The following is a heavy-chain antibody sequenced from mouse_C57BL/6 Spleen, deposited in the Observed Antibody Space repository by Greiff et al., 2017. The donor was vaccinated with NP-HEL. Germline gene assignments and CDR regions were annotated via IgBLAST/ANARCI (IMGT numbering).Heavy chain of an antibody. D-gene: IGHD2-4*01. CDR1: GFNIKDDY. CDR2: IDPENGDT. CDR3: TTGRLRESPWFAY. J-gene: IGHJ3*01. Sequence: EVQLQQSGAELVRPGASVKLSCTASGFNIKDDYMHWVKQRPEQGLEWIGWIDPENGDTEYASKFQGKATITADTSSNTAYLQLSSLTSEDTAVYYCTTGRLRESPWFAYWGQGTLVTVSA. V-gene: IGHV14-4*01.